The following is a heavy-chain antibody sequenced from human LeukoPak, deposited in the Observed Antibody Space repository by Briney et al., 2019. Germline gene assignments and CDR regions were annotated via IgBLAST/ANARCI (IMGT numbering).Heavy chain of an antibody. Sequence: SETLSLTCTVSGGSISSSIYYWGWIRQPPGKGLEWIGSINYSGSTYYNPSLRSRVTISVDTSKNQFSLKLTSVTAADTSVHYCARHSIHSDENRLPFHIWGQGTVVTVSS. CDR2: INYSGST. J-gene: IGHJ3*02. CDR1: GGSISSSIYY. V-gene: IGHV4-39*01. CDR3: ARHSIHSDENRLPFHI. D-gene: IGHD1/OR15-1a*01.